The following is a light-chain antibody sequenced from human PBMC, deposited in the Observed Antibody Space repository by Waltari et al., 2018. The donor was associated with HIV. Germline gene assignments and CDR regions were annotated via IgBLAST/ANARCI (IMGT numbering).Light chain of an antibody. Sequence: DIVLTQSPDSLAVSVCDTATINYKSSQTVLYSSNNKNYLAWYQQKPGQHPKLLIYWASTRESGVPDRFSGSGSGTDFTLTISTLQAEDVAVYYCQQYYTTPLTFGGGTKVEIK. CDR1: QTVLYSSNNKNY. CDR2: WAS. J-gene: IGKJ4*01. CDR3: QQYYTTPLT. V-gene: IGKV4-1*01.